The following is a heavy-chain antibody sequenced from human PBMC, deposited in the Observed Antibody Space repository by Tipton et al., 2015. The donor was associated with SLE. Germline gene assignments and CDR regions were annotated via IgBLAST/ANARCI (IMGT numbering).Heavy chain of an antibody. V-gene: IGHV4-59*01. D-gene: IGHD3/OR15-3a*01. CDR1: GGSISSYY. CDR2: IYYSGST. J-gene: IGHJ6*03. CDR3: ARAPGLDRDYYYYYYMDV. Sequence: TLSLTCTVSGGSISSYYWSWIRQTPGKGLEWIGYIYYSGSTNYNPSLKSRVTISVDTSKNQFSLKLSSVTAADTAVYYCARAPGLDRDYYYYYYMDVWGKGTTVTVSS.